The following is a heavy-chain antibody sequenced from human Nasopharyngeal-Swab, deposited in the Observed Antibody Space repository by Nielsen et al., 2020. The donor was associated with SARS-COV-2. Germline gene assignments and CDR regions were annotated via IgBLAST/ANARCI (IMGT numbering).Heavy chain of an antibody. J-gene: IGHJ4*02. Sequence: SLKISCAASGFTFDDYAMHWVRQAPGKGLEWVSGISWNSGSIGYADSVKGRFTISRDNAKNSLYLQMNSLRAEDTALYYCAKEIGYSSGWGFDYWGQGTLVTVSS. D-gene: IGHD6-19*01. CDR1: GFTFDDYA. CDR2: ISWNSGSI. CDR3: AKEIGYSSGWGFDY. V-gene: IGHV3-9*01.